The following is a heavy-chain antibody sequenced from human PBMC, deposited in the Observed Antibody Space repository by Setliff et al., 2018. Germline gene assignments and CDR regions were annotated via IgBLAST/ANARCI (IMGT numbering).Heavy chain of an antibody. J-gene: IGHJ5*02. Sequence: SETLSLTCAVYGGSFSGYYWSWIRQPPGKGLEWIGEINHSGSTNCNPSLKSRVTISVDTSKNQFSLKLSSVTAADTAVYYCARGKGTWVLLRWFDPWGQGTLVTVSS. CDR1: GGSFSGYY. D-gene: IGHD3-10*01. CDR2: INHSGST. CDR3: ARGKGTWVLLRWFDP. V-gene: IGHV4-34*01.